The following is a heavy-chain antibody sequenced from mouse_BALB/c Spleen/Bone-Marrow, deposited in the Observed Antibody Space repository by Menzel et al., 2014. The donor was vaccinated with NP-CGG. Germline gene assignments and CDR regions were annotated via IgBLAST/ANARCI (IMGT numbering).Heavy chain of an antibody. J-gene: IGHJ4*01. Sequence: VQLKHSGAELVKPGASVKLSCTASGFNIKDTYMHWVKQRPEQGLEWIGRIDPANGNTKYDPKFQGKATITADTSSNTAYLRLSSLTSEDTAVYYCARWLLPYGLDYWGQGTSVTVSS. CDR2: IDPANGNT. D-gene: IGHD2-3*01. V-gene: IGHV14-3*02. CDR3: ARWLLPYGLDY. CDR1: GFNIKDTY.